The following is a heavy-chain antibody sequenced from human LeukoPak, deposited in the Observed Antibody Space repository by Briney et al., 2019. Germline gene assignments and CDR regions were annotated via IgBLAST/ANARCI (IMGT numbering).Heavy chain of an antibody. CDR1: GDSVSSNSAA. V-gene: IGHV6-1*01. Sequence: QTLSLTCAISGDSVSSNSAAWNWIRQSPSRGLEWLGRTYYRSKWYNDYAVSVKSRITINPDTSKNQFSLQLNSVTPEDTAVYYCARDRYISSWYYYYYMDVWGKGTTVTVSS. D-gene: IGHD6-13*01. CDR2: TYYRSKWYN. J-gene: IGHJ6*03. CDR3: ARDRYISSWYYYYYMDV.